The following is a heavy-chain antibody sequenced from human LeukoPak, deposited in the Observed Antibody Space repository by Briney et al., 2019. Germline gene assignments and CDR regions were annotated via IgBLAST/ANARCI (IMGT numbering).Heavy chain of an antibody. D-gene: IGHD3-10*02. V-gene: IGHV3-48*03. CDR2: ISSSGSTI. J-gene: IGHJ6*04. CDR3: AELGITMIGGV. CDR1: GFTFSSYE. Sequence: GGSLRLSCAASGFTFSSYEMNWVLQAPGKGLEWVSYISSSGSTIYYADSVKGRFTISRDNAKNSLYLQMNSLRAEDTAVYYCAELGITMIGGVWGKGTTVSISS.